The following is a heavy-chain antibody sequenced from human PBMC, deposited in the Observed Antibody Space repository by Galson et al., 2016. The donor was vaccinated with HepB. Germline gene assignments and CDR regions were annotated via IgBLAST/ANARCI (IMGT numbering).Heavy chain of an antibody. Sequence: SLRLSCAASGFTFSRYAMHWVRQAPGKGLEWVAVISYDGSKKYYADSVKGRFTISRDNSKNTLDLQMNSLTAEDTAVYYCARVPDDSGSYDNDAFDIWGQGTMVTVSA. CDR1: GFTFSRYA. V-gene: IGHV3-30-3*01. CDR3: ARVPDDSGSYDNDAFDI. D-gene: IGHD1-26*01. CDR2: ISYDGSKK. J-gene: IGHJ3*02.